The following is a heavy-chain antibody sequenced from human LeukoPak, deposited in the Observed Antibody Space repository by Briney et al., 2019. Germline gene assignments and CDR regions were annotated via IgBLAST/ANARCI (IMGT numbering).Heavy chain of an antibody. D-gene: IGHD3-16*02. Sequence: PGRSLRLSCAASGFTFSSYGMHWVRQAPGKGLEWVAVIWYDGSNKYYADSVKGRFTISRDNSKNTLYLQMNSLRAEDTAVYYCARRAITFGGVIVNDYYYGMDVWGKGTTVTVSS. CDR3: ARRAITFGGVIVNDYYYGMDV. J-gene: IGHJ6*04. CDR2: IWYDGSNK. V-gene: IGHV3-33*08. CDR1: GFTFSSYG.